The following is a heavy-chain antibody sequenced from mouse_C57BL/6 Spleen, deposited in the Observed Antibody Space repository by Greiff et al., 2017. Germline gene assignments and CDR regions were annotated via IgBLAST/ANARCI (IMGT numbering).Heavy chain of an antibody. CDR1: GYTFTDYE. Sequence: LVESGAELVRPGASVTLSCKASGYTFTDYEMHWVKQTPVHGLEWIGAIDPETGGTAYNQKFKGKAILTADKSSSTAYMELRSLTSEDSAVYYCTGIYYGYGGDAMDYWGQGTSVTVSS. J-gene: IGHJ4*01. CDR2: IDPETGGT. CDR3: TGIYYGYGGDAMDY. V-gene: IGHV1-15*01. D-gene: IGHD2-2*01.